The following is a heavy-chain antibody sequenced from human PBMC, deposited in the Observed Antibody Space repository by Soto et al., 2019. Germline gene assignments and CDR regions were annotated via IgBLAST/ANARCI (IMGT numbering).Heavy chain of an antibody. CDR1: GYTFTSYY. CDR3: ARSLVFFNWFDP. Sequence: ASVKVSCKASGYTFTSYYMHWVRRAPGQGLEWMGIINPSGGSTSYAQKFQGRVTMTRDTSTSTVYMELSSLRSEDTAVYYCARSLVFFNWFDPWGQGTLVTVSS. D-gene: IGHD2-15*01. V-gene: IGHV1-46*01. J-gene: IGHJ5*02. CDR2: INPSGGST.